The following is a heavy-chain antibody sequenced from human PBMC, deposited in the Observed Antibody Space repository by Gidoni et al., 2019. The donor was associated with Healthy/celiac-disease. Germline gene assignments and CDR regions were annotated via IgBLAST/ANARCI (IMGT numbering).Heavy chain of an antibody. V-gene: IGHV4-59*01. J-gene: IGHJ2*01. Sequence: QVQLQESGPGLVKPSETLSLTCTVSGGSISSYYWSWIRQPPGKGLEWIGYISYSGSTNYNPSLKSRVTISVDTSKNQFSLKLSSVTAADTAVYYCARDAATTWTLRFQGYFDLWGRGTLVTVSS. CDR1: GGSISSYY. D-gene: IGHD3-3*01. CDR3: ARDAATTWTLRFQGYFDL. CDR2: ISYSGST.